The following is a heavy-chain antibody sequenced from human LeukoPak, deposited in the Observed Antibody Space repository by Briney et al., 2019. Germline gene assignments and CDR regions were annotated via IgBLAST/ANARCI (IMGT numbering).Heavy chain of an antibody. CDR3: ARGRTYYYGSGSYLMDV. J-gene: IGHJ6*04. D-gene: IGHD3-10*01. CDR1: GGSFSGYY. Sequence: PSETLSLTCAVYGGSFSGYYWSWIRQPPGKGLEWIGEINHSGSTNYNPSLKSRVTISVDTSKNQFSLKLSSVTAADTAVYYCARGRTYYYGSGSYLMDVWGKGTTVTVSS. V-gene: IGHV4-34*01. CDR2: INHSGST.